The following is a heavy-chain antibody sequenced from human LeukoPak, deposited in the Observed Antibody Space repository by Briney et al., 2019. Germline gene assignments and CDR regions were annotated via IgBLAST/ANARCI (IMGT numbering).Heavy chain of an antibody. V-gene: IGHV1-8*03. CDR2: MNPNSGNT. CDR1: GYTFTSYD. Sequence: ASVKVSCKASGYTFTSYDINWVRQATGQGLEWMGWMNPNSGNTGYAQKFQGRVTITRNTSISTAYMELSSLRSEDTAVYYCAGRTVLIGVAGSDAFDIWGQGTMDTVSS. J-gene: IGHJ3*02. CDR3: AGRTVLIGVAGSDAFDI. D-gene: IGHD3-3*01.